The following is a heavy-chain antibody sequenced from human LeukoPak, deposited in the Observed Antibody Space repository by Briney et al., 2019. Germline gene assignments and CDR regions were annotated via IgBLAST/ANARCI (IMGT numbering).Heavy chain of an antibody. Sequence: SETLSLTCAVSGGSISSGGYSWSWIRQPPGKGLEWIGYIYHSGSTYYNPSLKSRVTISVDRSKNQFSLKLSSVTAADTAVYYCARDGETIYGDYGDFDLWGRGTLVTVSS. CDR1: GGSISSGGYS. CDR3: ARDGETIYGDYGDFDL. V-gene: IGHV4-30-2*01. D-gene: IGHD4-17*01. J-gene: IGHJ2*01. CDR2: IYHSGST.